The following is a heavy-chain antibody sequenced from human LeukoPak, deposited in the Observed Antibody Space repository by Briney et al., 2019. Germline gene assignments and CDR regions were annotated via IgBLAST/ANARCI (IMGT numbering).Heavy chain of an antibody. J-gene: IGHJ4*02. Sequence: PGGSLRLSCAASGFTFSSYGMHWVRQAPGKGLEWVAFIRYDGSNKYYADSVKGRFTISRDNSKNTLYLQMNSLRAEDTAVYYCAKDKRAVGATTGLFDYWGQGTLVTVSS. V-gene: IGHV3-30*02. CDR1: GFTFSSYG. D-gene: IGHD1-26*01. CDR3: AKDKRAVGATTGLFDY. CDR2: IRYDGSNK.